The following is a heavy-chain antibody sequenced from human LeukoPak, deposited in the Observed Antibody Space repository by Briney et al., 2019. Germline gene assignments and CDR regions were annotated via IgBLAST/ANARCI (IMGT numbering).Heavy chain of an antibody. CDR3: ARDLRVTGSMVDYYYGMDV. CDR2: IYSGGST. D-gene: IGHD1-20*01. J-gene: IGHJ6*02. CDR1: GCTVSSNY. Sequence: GGSLRLSCAASGCTVSSNYMSWVRQAPGKGLEWVSVIYSGGSTYYADSVKGRFTISRDNSKNTLYLQMNSLRAEDTAVYYCARDLRVTGSMVDYYYGMDVWGQGTTVTVSS. V-gene: IGHV3-53*01.